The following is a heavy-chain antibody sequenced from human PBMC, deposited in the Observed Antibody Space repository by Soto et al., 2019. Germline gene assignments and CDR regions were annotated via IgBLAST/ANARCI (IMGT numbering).Heavy chain of an antibody. Sequence: SETLFLTCTVSGASISSGSYYWSWIHQLPGKGLEWIGYISNSGSTYYNPSLKSRVTISVDTSKNQFSLRVSSVTAADTAVYYCARAVYSNHVYWGQGTLVTVSS. D-gene: IGHD4-4*01. CDR2: ISNSGST. V-gene: IGHV4-31*03. CDR1: GASISSGSYY. CDR3: ARAVYSNHVY. J-gene: IGHJ4*02.